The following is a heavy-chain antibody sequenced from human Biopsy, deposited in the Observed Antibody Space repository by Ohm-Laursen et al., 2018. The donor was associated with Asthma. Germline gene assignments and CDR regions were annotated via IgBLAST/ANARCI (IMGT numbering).Heavy chain of an antibody. D-gene: IGHD3-9*01. CDR2: VNTGNGDT. V-gene: IGHV1-3*04. CDR3: ARTYYDFLTGQVKDVFGV. J-gene: IGHJ3*01. Sequence: ASVKVSCKASGYNFISFAIHWVRQAPGQRLEWMGWVNTGNGDTKYSQKFQGRVTITRDTSAGTAYMELRSLRSEDTATYYCARTYYDFLTGQVKDVFGVWGQETMVTVSS. CDR1: GYNFISFA.